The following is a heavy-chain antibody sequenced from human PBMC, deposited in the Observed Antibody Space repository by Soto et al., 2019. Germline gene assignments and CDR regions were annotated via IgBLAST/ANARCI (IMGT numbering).Heavy chain of an antibody. Sequence: DVQLVESGGGLVQPAGCLRLSCAASGFTFSSYAMGWVRQGPWKGVEWVALVSIGGSTHYADSVRGRFTISRDNSKNTLSLQMNSLTAEDTAVYFSAKRRGAGGNFDYWGQGALVTVSS. D-gene: IGHD1-26*01. V-gene: IGHV3-23*04. CDR2: VSIGGST. CDR3: AKRRGAGGNFDY. CDR1: GFTFSSYA. J-gene: IGHJ4*02.